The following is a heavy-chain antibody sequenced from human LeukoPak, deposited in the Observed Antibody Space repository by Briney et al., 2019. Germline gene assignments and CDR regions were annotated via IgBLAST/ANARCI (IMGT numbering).Heavy chain of an antibody. CDR2: ISATGRST. D-gene: IGHD2-2*01. V-gene: IGHV3-23*01. CDR3: AKGGIVVVPAEAFDI. J-gene: IGHJ4*02. Sequence: GGSLRLSCAASGLTFNIYALSWVRQAPGKGLEWISTISATGRSTYYTDSVKGRFTISRDNSKNTLYLQMNSLRAEDTAVYYCAKGGIVVVPAEAFDIWGQGTLVTVSS. CDR1: GLTFNIYA.